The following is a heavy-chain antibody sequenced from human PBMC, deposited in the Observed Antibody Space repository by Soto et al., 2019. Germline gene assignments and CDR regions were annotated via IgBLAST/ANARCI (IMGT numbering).Heavy chain of an antibody. V-gene: IGHV3-33*01. Sequence: QVKLVESGGGVVQQGRSLRLSCAASGFTFSNYGMHWVRQAPAKGLEWVAVIWHDGSNKYYTDSVKGRFTISRDSSKNTLYLQMNSLRAEDTAGYYCERWGGNGCLADWGQGTVVTVSS. D-gene: IGHD6-19*01. CDR1: GFTFSNYG. CDR2: IWHDGSNK. J-gene: IGHJ4*02. CDR3: ERWGGNGCLAD.